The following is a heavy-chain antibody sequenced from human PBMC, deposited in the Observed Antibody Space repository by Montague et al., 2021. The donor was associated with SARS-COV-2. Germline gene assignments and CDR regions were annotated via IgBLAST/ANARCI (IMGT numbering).Heavy chain of an antibody. D-gene: IGHD5-24*01. CDR3: ATMATDLYYNGMDV. CDR1: VFTFSSYE. CDR2: INNSGSTI. J-gene: IGHJ6*02. Sequence: SLRLSCAASVFTFSSYEMNWVRQAPGRGLEWVSYINNSGSTISXXXSXXGRFTLSRDNAKDSLYLQMNSLRAEDTAVYYCATMATDLYYNGMDVWGQGTTATVSS. V-gene: IGHV3-48*03.